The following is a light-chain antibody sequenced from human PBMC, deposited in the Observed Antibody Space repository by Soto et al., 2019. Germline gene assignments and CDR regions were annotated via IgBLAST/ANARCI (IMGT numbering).Light chain of an antibody. J-gene: IGLJ1*01. Sequence: QSVLTQPPSVSAAPGQKVTISCSGSSSNIGNNYVSWYQQHPGKAPKLIIHEVSNRPSGVSNRFSGSKSGNTASLTISGLQAEDDADYYCSSHGGTNPFYVFGSGTKVTVL. CDR1: SSNIGNNY. V-gene: IGLV2-14*01. CDR3: SSHGGTNPFYV. CDR2: EVS.